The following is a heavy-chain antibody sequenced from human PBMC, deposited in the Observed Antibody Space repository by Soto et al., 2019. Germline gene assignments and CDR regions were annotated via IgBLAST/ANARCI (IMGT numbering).Heavy chain of an antibody. V-gene: IGHV4-61*01. Sequence: SETLSLTCAVSGDSVSNDNYYWSWIRQPPGKGLEWIGYIYYSGTTNYNSYLKSRLSLSVDMSKNQFSLKLASVTAADTAVYFCARSQRGRTAFTFDYWGQGALLTV. D-gene: IGHD3-16*01. CDR3: ARSQRGRTAFTFDY. CDR1: GDSVSNDNYY. CDR2: IYYSGTT. J-gene: IGHJ4*02.